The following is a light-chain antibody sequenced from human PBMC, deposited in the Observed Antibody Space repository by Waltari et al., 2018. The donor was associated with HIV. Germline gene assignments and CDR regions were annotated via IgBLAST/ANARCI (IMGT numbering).Light chain of an antibody. CDR3: HQYSDYLGS. V-gene: IGKV1-5*03. Sequence: DIHMSQSPPTLTASIGDRVNITCRASQNVGSWLAWYQQKPGEAPNLLIYKATNGEGGVPSRFSGSASGTDFTLTIDSLHPDDFATYYCHQYSDYLGSFGQGTKVEVK. CDR1: QNVGSW. CDR2: KAT. J-gene: IGKJ1*01.